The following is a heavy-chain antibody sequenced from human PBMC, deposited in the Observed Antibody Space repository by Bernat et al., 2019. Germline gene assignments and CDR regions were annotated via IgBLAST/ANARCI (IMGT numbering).Heavy chain of an antibody. CDR1: GYTLTELS. Sequence: QVQLVQSGAEVKKPGASVKVSCKVSGYTLTELSMHWVRQAPGKGLEWMGGFDPEDGETIYAQKFQGRVTMTEDTYTDTAYMELSSLRSEDTAVYYCATPSGYSSSWTDAFDIWGQGTMVTVSS. CDR2: FDPEDGET. D-gene: IGHD6-6*01. CDR3: ATPSGYSSSWTDAFDI. V-gene: IGHV1-24*01. J-gene: IGHJ3*02.